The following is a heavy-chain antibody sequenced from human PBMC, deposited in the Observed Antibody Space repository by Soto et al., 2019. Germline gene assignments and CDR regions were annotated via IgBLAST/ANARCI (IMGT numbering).Heavy chain of an antibody. V-gene: IGHV4-59*01. D-gene: IGHD3-10*01. Sequence: SETLSLTCTVSGDSINSYYWSWIRQTPGKGLEWIGYIYYTGSTSYNPSLKSRVTISVDTSKNQFSLKLSSVTAADTAVYYCARGLRSSGSYYPGNWFDPWGQGTLVTVSS. CDR2: IYYTGST. J-gene: IGHJ5*02. CDR1: GDSINSYY. CDR3: ARGLRSSGSYYPGNWFDP.